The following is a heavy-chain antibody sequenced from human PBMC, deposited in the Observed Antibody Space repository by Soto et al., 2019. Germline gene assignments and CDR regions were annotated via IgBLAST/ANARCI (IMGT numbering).Heavy chain of an antibody. V-gene: IGHV4-30-2*01. CDR1: GGSISSGGYS. CDR3: ARGQVVAGLP. J-gene: IGHJ5*02. CDR2: IYHSGST. D-gene: IGHD2-15*01. Sequence: QLQLQESGSGLVKPSQTLSLTCAVSGGSISSGGYSWSWLRQPPGKGLEWIGYIYHSGSTYYNPSHKSRVTISVARSMNQFSLELCSVTAAATAVYYCARGQVVAGLPWGQGTLVTVPS.